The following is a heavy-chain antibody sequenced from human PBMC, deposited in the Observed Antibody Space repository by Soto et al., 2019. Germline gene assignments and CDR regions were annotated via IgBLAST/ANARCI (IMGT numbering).Heavy chain of an antibody. CDR3: AKDLPQLVLLRAFDI. D-gene: IGHD6-13*01. Sequence: PGGSLRLSCAASGFTFDDYAMHWVRQAPGKGLEWVSGISWNSGSIGYADSVKGRFTISRDNAKNSLYLQMNSLRAEDTALYYCAKDLPQLVLLRAFDIWGQGTMVTVSS. J-gene: IGHJ3*02. CDR2: ISWNSGSI. CDR1: GFTFDDYA. V-gene: IGHV3-9*01.